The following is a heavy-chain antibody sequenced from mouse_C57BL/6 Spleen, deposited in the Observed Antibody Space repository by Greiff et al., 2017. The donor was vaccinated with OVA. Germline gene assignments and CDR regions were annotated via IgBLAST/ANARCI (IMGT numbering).Heavy chain of an antibody. Sequence: QVQLQQSGAELVKPGASVKISCKASGYAFSSYWMNWVKQRPGKGLEWIGQIYPGDGDTNYNGKFKGKATLTADKSSSTAYMQLSSLTSEDSAVYFCARFYDGYLYYFDYWGQGTTLTVSS. CDR3: ARFYDGYLYYFDY. V-gene: IGHV1-80*01. CDR1: GYAFSSYW. D-gene: IGHD2-3*01. J-gene: IGHJ2*01. CDR2: IYPGDGDT.